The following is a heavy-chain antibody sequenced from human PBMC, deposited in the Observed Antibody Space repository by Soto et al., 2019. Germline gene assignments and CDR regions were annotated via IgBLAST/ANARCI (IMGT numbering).Heavy chain of an antibody. Sequence: GGSLRLSCAASGFTVSSNYMSWVRQAPGKGLEWVSVIYSGGSTYYADSVKGRFPISRLNSKNTLYLQMNSLRAEDTAVYYCARGPDYDFWSGYDYYFDYWGQGTLVTVSS. J-gene: IGHJ4*02. CDR1: GFTVSSNY. CDR2: IYSGGST. CDR3: ARGPDYDFWSGYDYYFDY. V-gene: IGHV3-53*04. D-gene: IGHD3-3*01.